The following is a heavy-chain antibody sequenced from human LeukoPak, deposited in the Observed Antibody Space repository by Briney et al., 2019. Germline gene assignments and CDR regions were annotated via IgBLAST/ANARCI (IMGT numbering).Heavy chain of an antibody. D-gene: IGHD6-19*01. CDR1: GFTFSSYA. CDR2: ISGSGGST. V-gene: IGHV3-23*01. Sequence: GGPLRLSCAASGFTFSSYAMSWVRQAPGKGLEWVSAISGSGGSTYYADSVKGRFTISRDNSKNSLYLQMSSLRAEDTALYLCAGGDRNGWYFYYWGQGTLVTVSS. J-gene: IGHJ4*02. CDR3: AGGDRNGWYFYY.